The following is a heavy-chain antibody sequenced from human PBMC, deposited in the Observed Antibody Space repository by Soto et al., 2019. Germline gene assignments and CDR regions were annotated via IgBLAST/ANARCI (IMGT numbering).Heavy chain of an antibody. CDR2: IYYSGST. J-gene: IGHJ6*02. CDR3: ARDHPRNYYYYGMDV. Sequence: TLSLTCAVAGGSISSGGYYWSWIRQHRGKGLEWIGYIYYSGSTYYNPSLKSRVTISVDTSKNQFSLKLSSVTAADTAVYYCARDHPRNYYYYGMDVWGQGTTVTVSS. CDR1: GGSISSGGYY. V-gene: IGHV4-31*11.